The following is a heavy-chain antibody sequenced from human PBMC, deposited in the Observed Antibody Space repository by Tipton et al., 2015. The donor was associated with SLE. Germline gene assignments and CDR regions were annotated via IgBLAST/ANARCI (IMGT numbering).Heavy chain of an antibody. J-gene: IGHJ4*02. CDR1: GFTFSSYW. D-gene: IGHD3-10*01. Sequence: SLRLSCAASGFTFSSYWMHWVRQAPGKGLVWVSRIKSDGSSTNYADSVKGRFTISRDNAKNTLYLQMNSLRAEDTAVYYCARDTYYHGSGSYLSHYWGQGTLVTVSS. CDR3: ARDTYYHGSGSYLSHY. CDR2: IKSDGSST. V-gene: IGHV3-74*01.